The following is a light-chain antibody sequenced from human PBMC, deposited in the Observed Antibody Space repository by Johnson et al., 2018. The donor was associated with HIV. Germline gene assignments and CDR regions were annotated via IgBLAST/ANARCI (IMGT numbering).Light chain of an antibody. V-gene: IGLV1-51*01. CDR3: AAWDDSLNGLYV. CDR2: DND. J-gene: IGLJ1*01. Sequence: QSALTQPPSVSAAPGQKVTISCSGSSSNIGNNYVSWFQQLPGTAPKLLIYDNDKRPSGVLDRSSGSKSGTSSSLAISGLQSEDEADYYCAAWDDSLNGLYVFGTGTKVTVL. CDR1: SSNIGNNY.